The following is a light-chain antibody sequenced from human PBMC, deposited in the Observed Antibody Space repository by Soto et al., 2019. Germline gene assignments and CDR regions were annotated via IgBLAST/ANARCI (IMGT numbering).Light chain of an antibody. CDR2: GAS. Sequence: EIVLTQSPATLSLSPGERATLSCRASQSVNTFLAWYQQKPGQAPRLLIYGASNRATGIPDRFSGSGSGTDFTLTISRLEPEDFAVYYCQQYGSSLITFGGGTKV. J-gene: IGKJ4*01. CDR1: QSVNTF. CDR3: QQYGSSLIT. V-gene: IGKV3-20*01.